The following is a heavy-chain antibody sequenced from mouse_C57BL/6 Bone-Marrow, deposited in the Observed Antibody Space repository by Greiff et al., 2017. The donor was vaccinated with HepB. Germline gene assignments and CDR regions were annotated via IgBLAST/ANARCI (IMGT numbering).Heavy chain of an antibody. CDR1: GFTFSDYG. V-gene: IGHV5-17*01. J-gene: IGHJ2*01. CDR2: LSRVCTTI. CDR3: ARNSNFDY. Sequence: DVKLVESGGGLVKPGGSLKLSCAASGFTFSDYGMHWVRQAPEKGLEWVAYLSRVCTTIYYADTVKGRFTISKDNAKNTLFLQMTSLRSEDTAMYYCARNSNFDYWGQGTTLTVSS. D-gene: IGHD2-5*01.